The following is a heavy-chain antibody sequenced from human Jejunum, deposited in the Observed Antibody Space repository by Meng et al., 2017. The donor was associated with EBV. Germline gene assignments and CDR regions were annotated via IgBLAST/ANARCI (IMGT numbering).Heavy chain of an antibody. V-gene: IGHV4-34*01. CDR2: INQVGST. Sequence: QVQHQQLGAGLLKPSETLSLTCAVSGGSFGGYFWTWIRQAPGKGLEWIGEINQVGSTNYNPSLKSRVTISVDTSNIQFSLKVTSVTAADTAVYYCARSGAIIGVQGAPDYWGQGTLVTVSS. J-gene: IGHJ4*02. D-gene: IGHD3-3*01. CDR3: ARSGAIIGVQGAPDY. CDR1: GGSFGGYF.